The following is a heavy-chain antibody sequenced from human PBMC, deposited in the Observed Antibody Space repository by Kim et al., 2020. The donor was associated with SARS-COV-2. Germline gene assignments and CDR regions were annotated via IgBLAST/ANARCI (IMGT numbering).Heavy chain of an antibody. D-gene: IGHD6-19*01. J-gene: IGHJ3*02. V-gene: IGHV3-30*02. Sequence: YYADSVKGRFTISRDNSKNTLDLQMNSLEAEDTAVYYCGKGGYSSGWYMIWGQGTMVTVSS. CDR3: GKGGYSSGWYMI.